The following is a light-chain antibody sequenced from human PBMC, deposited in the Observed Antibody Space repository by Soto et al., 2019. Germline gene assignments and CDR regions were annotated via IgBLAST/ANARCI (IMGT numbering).Light chain of an antibody. CDR3: CSFAGSYTSYV. CDR1: SNY. CDR2: DVS. V-gene: IGLV2-11*01. Sequence: ALTQPRSVSGSPGQSVTISCTGTSNYVSWYQQHPGKAPKLMIYDVSKRPSGVPDRFSGSKSGNTASLTISGLQAEDEADYFCCSFAGSYTSYVFGTGTKVTVL. J-gene: IGLJ1*01.